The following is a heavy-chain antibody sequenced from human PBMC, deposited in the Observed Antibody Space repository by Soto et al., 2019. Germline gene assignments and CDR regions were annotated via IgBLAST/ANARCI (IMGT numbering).Heavy chain of an antibody. V-gene: IGHV4-31*02. CDR3: ARSSTSANYFDY. J-gene: IGHJ4*02. CDR2: IYYSGST. Sequence: SGTLSLTCTVSGGSISSGCYYWSWIRQHPGKGLEWIGYIYYSGSTYYNPSLKSRVTISVDTSKNQFSLKLSSVTAADTAVYYCARSSTSANYFDYWGQGTLVTVSS. CDR1: GGSISSGCYY. D-gene: IGHD2-2*01.